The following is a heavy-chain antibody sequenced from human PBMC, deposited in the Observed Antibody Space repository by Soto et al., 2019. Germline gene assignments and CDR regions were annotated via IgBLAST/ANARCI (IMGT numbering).Heavy chain of an antibody. D-gene: IGHD3-22*01. V-gene: IGHV1-2*02. Sequence: ASVKVSCKTSGYIFTDHLIHWVRQSPGQGLQWVGWVHPDSGGTNVAQAFQDRVTMTADTSITTAYMDLARLRPDDTAIFYCARGAQGFFPVSGIYFYFDHWGQGTPVTVS. J-gene: IGHJ4*02. CDR2: VHPDSGGT. CDR1: GYIFTDHL. CDR3: ARGAQGFFPVSGIYFYFDH.